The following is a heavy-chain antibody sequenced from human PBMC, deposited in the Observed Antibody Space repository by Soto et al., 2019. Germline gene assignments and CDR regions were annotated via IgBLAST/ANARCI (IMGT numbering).Heavy chain of an antibody. CDR3: ARVGGWYVPDY. CDR1: GYTFTSYA. CDR2: INAGNGNT. V-gene: IGHV1-3*05. Sequence: QVQLVQSGAEEKKPGASVKVSCKASGYTFTSYAMHWVRQAPGRRLEWMGWINAGNGNTKYSQKFQGRVTITRDTSASTAYMELSSLRSEDTAVYYCARVGGWYVPDYWGQGTLVTVSS. J-gene: IGHJ4*02. D-gene: IGHD6-19*01.